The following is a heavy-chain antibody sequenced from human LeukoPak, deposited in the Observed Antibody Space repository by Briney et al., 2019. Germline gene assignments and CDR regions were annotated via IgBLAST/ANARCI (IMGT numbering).Heavy chain of an antibody. CDR1: GFTFSDYY. V-gene: IGHV3-11*04. CDR3: ARGSQPTKPYYYYMDV. J-gene: IGHJ6*03. CDR2: ISSSGSTI. D-gene: IGHD5-18*01. Sequence: GGSLRLSCAASGFTFSDYYMSWIRQAPGKGLEWVSYISSSGSTIYYADSVKGRFTISRDNAKNSLYLQMNSLRAEDTAVCYCARGSQPTKPYYYYMDVWGKGTTVTVSS.